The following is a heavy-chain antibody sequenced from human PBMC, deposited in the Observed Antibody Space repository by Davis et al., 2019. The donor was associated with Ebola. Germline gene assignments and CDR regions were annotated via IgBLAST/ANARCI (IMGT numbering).Heavy chain of an antibody. J-gene: IGHJ6*02. V-gene: IGHV4-34*01. CDR2: INHSGST. CDR1: GGSFSGYY. CDR3: ARGKITFGVFYYGMDV. Sequence: SETLSLTCAVYGGSFSGYYWSWIRQPPGKGLEWIGEINHSGSTNYNPSLKSRVTISVDTSKNQFSLKLSSVTAADTAVYYCARGKITFGVFYYGMDVWGQGTTVTVSS. D-gene: IGHD3-16*01.